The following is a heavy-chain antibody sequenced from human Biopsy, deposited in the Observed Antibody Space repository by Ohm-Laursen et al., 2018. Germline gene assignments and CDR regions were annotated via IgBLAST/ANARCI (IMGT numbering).Heavy chain of an antibody. J-gene: IGHJ6*02. CDR3: AKDKGTFNFYYYGVDV. D-gene: IGHD2/OR15-2a*01. V-gene: IGHV3-30*18. CDR1: GFTFSNSG. Sequence: SLRLSCTASGFTFSNSGMHWVRQAPGKGLEWVAAISYDGSKTDYGDSVKGRLNISRDNSKNTLDLQMSSLRVEDTAVYFCAKDKGTFNFYYYGVDVWGQGTTVTVSS. CDR2: ISYDGSKT.